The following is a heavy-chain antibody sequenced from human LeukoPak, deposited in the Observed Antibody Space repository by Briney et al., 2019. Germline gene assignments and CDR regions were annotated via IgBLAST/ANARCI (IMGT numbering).Heavy chain of an antibody. CDR2: IYYSGST. V-gene: IGHV4-39*01. J-gene: IGHJ5*02. CDR1: GGSISSSSYY. CDR3: ARHVNYDSSGYKVRWFDP. D-gene: IGHD3-22*01. Sequence: SETLSLTCTVSGGSISSSSYYWGWIRQPPGKGLEWFGSIYYSGSTYYNPSLKSRVTISVDTSKNQFSLKLSSVTAADTAVYYCARHVNYDSSGYKVRWFDPWGQGTLVTVSS.